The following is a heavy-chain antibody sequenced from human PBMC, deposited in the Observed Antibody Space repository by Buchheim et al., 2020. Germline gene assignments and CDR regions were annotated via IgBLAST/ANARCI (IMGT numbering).Heavy chain of an antibody. D-gene: IGHD6-13*01. Sequence: QVQLQESGPGLVKPFQTLSLTCTVSGGSITNGHYFWTWIRHVPGKGLEWIGYIYHTGSNYYNPSFKGRFTLYVDTSKNQFSLNLKSVTAADTAVYYCSRATAAGQFYSYYGMDVWGPGTT. CDR2: IYHTGSN. CDR3: SRATAAGQFYSYYGMDV. J-gene: IGHJ6*02. V-gene: IGHV4-31*03. CDR1: GGSITNGHYF.